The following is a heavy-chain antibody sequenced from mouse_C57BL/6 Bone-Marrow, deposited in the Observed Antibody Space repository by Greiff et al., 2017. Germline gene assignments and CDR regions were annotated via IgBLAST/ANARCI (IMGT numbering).Heavy chain of an antibody. V-gene: IGHV1-81*01. J-gene: IGHJ1*03. D-gene: IGHD1-1*01. CDR3: ARRVTTVVAKTAYWYFDV. CDR2: IYPRSGNT. CDR1: GYTFTSYG. Sequence: VQLVESGAELARPGASVKLSCKASGYTFTSYGISWVKQRTGQGLEWIGEIYPRSGNTYYNEKFKGKATLTADKSSSTAYMELRSLTSEDSAVYFCARRVTTVVAKTAYWYFDVWGTGTTVTVSS.